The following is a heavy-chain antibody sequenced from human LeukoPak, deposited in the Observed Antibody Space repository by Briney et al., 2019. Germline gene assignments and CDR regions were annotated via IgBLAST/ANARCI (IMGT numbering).Heavy chain of an antibody. Sequence: SETLSLTCAVYGGSFSGYYWSWIRQPPGKGLEWIGEINHSGSTNYNPPLKSRVTISVDTSKNQFSLKLSSVTAADTAVYYCARGSRITMIVVVIRGAFDIWGQGTMVTVSS. J-gene: IGHJ3*02. D-gene: IGHD3-22*01. CDR3: ARGSRITMIVVVIRGAFDI. CDR2: INHSGST. CDR1: GGSFSGYY. V-gene: IGHV4-34*01.